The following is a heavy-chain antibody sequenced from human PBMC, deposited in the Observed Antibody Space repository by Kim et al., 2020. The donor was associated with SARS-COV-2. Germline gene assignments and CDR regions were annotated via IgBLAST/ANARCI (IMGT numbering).Heavy chain of an antibody. D-gene: IGHD2-21*01. V-gene: IGHV4-59*08. J-gene: IGHJ6*02. Sequence: SETLSLTCTVSGGSISSYYWSWIRQPPGKGLEWIGYIYYSGSTNYNPSLKSRVTISVDTSKNQFSLKLSSVTAADTAVYYCARLIPWGDGMDVWGQGTTVTVSS. CDR2: IYYSGST. CDR3: ARLIPWGDGMDV. CDR1: GGSISSYY.